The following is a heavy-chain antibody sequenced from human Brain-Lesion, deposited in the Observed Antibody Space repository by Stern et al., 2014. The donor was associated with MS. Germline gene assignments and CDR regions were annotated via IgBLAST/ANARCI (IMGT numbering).Heavy chain of an antibody. J-gene: IGHJ4*02. CDR2: ISYSGNT. D-gene: IGHD3-3*01. CDR1: GGAVSSGDRY. CDR3: ARVTEFLRFFYPDY. Sequence: QVQLQESGPGLVKPSQTLSLTCTVSGGAVSSGDRYWSWIRQHPEKGLEWIGYISYSGNTYYNPSLESRVTISMDRSKNQFSLKLRSVTAAGTAVYYCARVTEFLRFFYPDYWGQGIRVTVSS. V-gene: IGHV4-31*03.